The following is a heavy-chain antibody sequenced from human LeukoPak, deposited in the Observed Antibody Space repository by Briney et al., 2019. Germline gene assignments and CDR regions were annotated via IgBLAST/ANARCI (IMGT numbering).Heavy chain of an antibody. D-gene: IGHD2-21*02. V-gene: IGHV1-3*03. Sequence: ASVTVSCKASGYTFTNYAMHWVRQAPGQRLEWMGWINAGNGNTKYSQEFQGRVSITRDTSASTAYMELSSLRSEDMGVYYCARDRTCGGDCYTPDFDYWGQGTLVTVSS. CDR3: ARDRTCGGDCYTPDFDY. J-gene: IGHJ4*02. CDR1: GYTFTNYA. CDR2: INAGNGNT.